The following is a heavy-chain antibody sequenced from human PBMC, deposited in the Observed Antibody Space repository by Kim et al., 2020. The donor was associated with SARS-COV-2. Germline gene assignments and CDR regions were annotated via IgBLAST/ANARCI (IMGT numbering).Heavy chain of an antibody. CDR2: IDGSDGTT. CDR1: GFTFNGHA. Sequence: GGSLRLSCTTSGFTFNGHAMSWVRQAPGKGLEWVSSIDGSDGTTYYVDSVKGRFSISRDDSKNNLYLQMSALRADDTADYYCLKGGWGRIWDYRGQGTL. D-gene: IGHD7-27*01. V-gene: IGHV3-23*01. CDR3: LKGGWGRIWDY. J-gene: IGHJ4*02.